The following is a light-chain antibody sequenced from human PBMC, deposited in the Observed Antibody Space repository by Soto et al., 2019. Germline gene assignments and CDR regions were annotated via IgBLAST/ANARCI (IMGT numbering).Light chain of an antibody. J-gene: IGKJ1*01. Sequence: DIQMTQSPSTLSAAVGDRVTITFRASQTIRVYLAWYQQKPGKAPKLLIYKASTLESGVPSRFSGSGSGAEFTLTINTLQPDDLATYICQQYKSYSTFGRGTKVDIK. CDR1: QTIRVY. V-gene: IGKV1-5*03. CDR3: QQYKSYST. CDR2: KAS.